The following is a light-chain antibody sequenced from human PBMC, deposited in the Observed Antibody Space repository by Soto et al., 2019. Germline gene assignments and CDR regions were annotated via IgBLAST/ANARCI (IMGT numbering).Light chain of an antibody. Sequence: EIVLTHSPATLSLSPGERATLSCRASQSVTTYLAWYQQIPGQAPRLLIYNASNRAPGIPARFSGSGSGTDFTLTVSSLEPEDSALYYCQQRSNWPPIITFGGGTKVDIK. CDR2: NAS. J-gene: IGKJ4*01. CDR3: QQRSNWPPIIT. CDR1: QSVTTY. V-gene: IGKV3-11*01.